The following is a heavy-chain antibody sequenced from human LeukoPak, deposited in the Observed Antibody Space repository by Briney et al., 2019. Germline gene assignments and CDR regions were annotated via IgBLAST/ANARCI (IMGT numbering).Heavy chain of an antibody. Sequence: PSETLSLTCTVSGGSISSGSYYWSWIRQPAGKGLEWIGRIYTSGSTNYNPSLKSRVTISVDTSKNQFSLKLSSVTAADTAVYYCARAPTYYYDSSGYLMETWGQGTLVTVSS. D-gene: IGHD3-22*01. CDR1: GGSISSGSYY. CDR3: ARAPTYYYDSSGYLMET. V-gene: IGHV4-61*02. CDR2: IYTSGST. J-gene: IGHJ5*02.